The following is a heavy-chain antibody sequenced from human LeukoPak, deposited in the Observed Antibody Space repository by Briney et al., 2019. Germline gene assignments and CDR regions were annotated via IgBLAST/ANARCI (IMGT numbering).Heavy chain of an antibody. Sequence: ASVKVSCKASGYTFTSYYINWVRQATGQGLEWMGWMNPNSGNTGYAQRFQGRVTITRHTSISTAYMELSSLRSEDTAVYYCARGSEPHYYDSSTLDFWGQGTLVTVSS. V-gene: IGHV1-8*03. J-gene: IGHJ4*02. CDR3: ARGSEPHYYDSSTLDF. D-gene: IGHD3-22*01. CDR1: GYTFTSYY. CDR2: MNPNSGNT.